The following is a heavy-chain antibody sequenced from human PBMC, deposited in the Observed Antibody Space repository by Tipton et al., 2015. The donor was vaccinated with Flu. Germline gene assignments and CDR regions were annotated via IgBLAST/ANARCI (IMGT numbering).Heavy chain of an antibody. D-gene: IGHD1-26*01. CDR1: GGSISSFY. J-gene: IGHJ4*02. CDR3: ARGQSQWELLYYFDY. Sequence: TLSLTCTVSGGSISSFYWSWIRQPAGKGLEWVGSMSRNGHHDYNPSPKSRVTISVDTSKNQFSLKLKSVTAADTAVYYCARGQSQWELLYYFDYWGQGTLVTVSS. CDR2: MSRNGHH. V-gene: IGHV4-4*07.